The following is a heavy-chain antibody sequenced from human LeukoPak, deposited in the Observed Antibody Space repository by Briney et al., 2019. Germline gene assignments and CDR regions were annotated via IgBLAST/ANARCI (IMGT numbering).Heavy chain of an antibody. CDR1: GGSISTYY. V-gene: IGHV4-59*08. D-gene: IGHD6-19*01. Sequence: SQTLSLTCTVSGGSISTYYWTWIRQSPGKGLEWIGFIYYSGGTKYNPSLESRVTISLDMSKNQFSLKLSSVTAADTAVYYCARRLAVTGRYYFDYWGQGTLVTVSS. J-gene: IGHJ4*02. CDR3: ARRLAVTGRYYFDY. CDR2: IYYSGGT.